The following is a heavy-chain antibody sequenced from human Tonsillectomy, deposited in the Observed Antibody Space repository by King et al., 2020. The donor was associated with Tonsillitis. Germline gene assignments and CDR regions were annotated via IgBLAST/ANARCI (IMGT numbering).Heavy chain of an antibody. J-gene: IGHJ6*02. D-gene: IGHD2/OR15-2a*01. CDR3: AKFISGSKYFYYGMAV. CDR1: GFTLSNYA. V-gene: IGHV3-23*04. CDR2: VGSGDGGT. Sequence: VQLVESGGGLVQPGGSLRLSCAASGFTLSNYAMSWVRQAPGKGLEWVSVVGSGDGGTYYADSVKGRFIISRDSSKNTLFLQMDSLRAEDTAIYYGAKFISGSKYFYYGMAVWGQGTTVTVSS.